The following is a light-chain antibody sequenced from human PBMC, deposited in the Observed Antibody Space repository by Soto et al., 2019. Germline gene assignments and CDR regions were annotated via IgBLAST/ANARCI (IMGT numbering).Light chain of an antibody. J-gene: IGLJ3*02. CDR3: SSYAGSNNLV. V-gene: IGLV2-8*01. Sequence: QSVLTQPPSASGSPGQSVTIPCTGTSSDVGGYNYVSWYQQHPGKAPKLLIYEVSKRPSGVPDRFSGSKSGNTASLTVSGLQADDEADYYCSSYAGSNNLVFGGGTKLTVL. CDR2: EVS. CDR1: SSDVGGYNY.